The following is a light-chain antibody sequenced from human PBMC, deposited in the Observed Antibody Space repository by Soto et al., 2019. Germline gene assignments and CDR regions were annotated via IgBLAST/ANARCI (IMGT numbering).Light chain of an antibody. CDR1: SSDVGGYNY. Sequence: QSALTQPASVSGSPGQSITISCTGTSSDVGGYNYVSWYQHHPGKAPKLMIYDVSNRPSGVSNRFSGSKSGNTASLIISGLQAEAEADYYCSSYTSSSTLSTYVFGTGTKLTVL. V-gene: IGLV2-14*03. CDR3: SSYTSSSTLSTYV. CDR2: DVS. J-gene: IGLJ1*01.